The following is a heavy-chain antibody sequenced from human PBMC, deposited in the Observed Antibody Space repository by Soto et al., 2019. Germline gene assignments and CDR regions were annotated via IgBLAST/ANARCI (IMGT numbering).Heavy chain of an antibody. CDR3: AKDAIIVICSFNYFDF. CDR2: ISGSGGAT. Sequence: LRLSCVVSGFIPSSYAMSWVRQAPGKGLEWVSGISGSGGATSYADSVKGRFTISRDNSKNTLYLQMNSLSAEDTAIYYCAKDAIIVICSFNYFDFWGQGALVTVSS. D-gene: IGHD2-15*01. V-gene: IGHV3-23*01. CDR1: GFIPSSYA. J-gene: IGHJ4*02.